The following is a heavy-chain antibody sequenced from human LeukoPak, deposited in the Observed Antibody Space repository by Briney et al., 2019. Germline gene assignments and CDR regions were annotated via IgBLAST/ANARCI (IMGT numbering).Heavy chain of an antibody. CDR1: GFTFSDYY. Sequence: TGGSLRLSCAASGFTFSDYYTSWIRQAPGKGLEWVSYISSSGRTIYYTDSVKGRFTISRDNAKNSLYLQMNSLRAEDTAVYYCAREQLEIYYYYYYMDVWGKGTTVTVSS. J-gene: IGHJ6*03. V-gene: IGHV3-11*04. D-gene: IGHD6-13*01. CDR3: AREQLEIYYYYYYMDV. CDR2: ISSSGRTI.